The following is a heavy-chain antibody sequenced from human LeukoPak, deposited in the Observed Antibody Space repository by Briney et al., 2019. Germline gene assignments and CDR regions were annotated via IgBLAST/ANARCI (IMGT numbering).Heavy chain of an antibody. V-gene: IGHV4-34*01. J-gene: IGHJ4*02. CDR1: GGSFSGYY. Sequence: PSETLSFTCAVYGGSFSGYYWSWIRQPPGKGLEWIGEINHSGSTNYNPSLKSRVTISVDTSKNQFSLKLSSVTAADTAVYYCARQSVRWPLDYWGQGTLVTVSP. CDR2: INHSGST. D-gene: IGHD5-24*01. CDR3: ARQSVRWPLDY.